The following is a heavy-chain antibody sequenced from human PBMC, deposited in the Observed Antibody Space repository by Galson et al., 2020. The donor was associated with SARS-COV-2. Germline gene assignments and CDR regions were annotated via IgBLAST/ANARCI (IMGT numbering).Heavy chain of an antibody. D-gene: IGHD6-19*01. CDR1: GGSFSGYY. Sequence: SETLSLTCAVYGGSFSGYYWSWIRQPPGKGLEWIGEINHSGSTNYNPSLKSRDTISVDTSKNQFSLKLSSVTAADTAVYYCARGRYSSGWYGTKYYFDYWGQGTLVTVSS. CDR2: INHSGST. V-gene: IGHV4-34*01. CDR3: ARGRYSSGWYGTKYYFDY. J-gene: IGHJ4*02.